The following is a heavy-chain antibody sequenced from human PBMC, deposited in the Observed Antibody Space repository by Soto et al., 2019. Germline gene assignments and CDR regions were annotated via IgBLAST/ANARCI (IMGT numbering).Heavy chain of an antibody. J-gene: IGHJ6*02. Sequence: QVQLVESGGGVVQPGRSLRLSCAASGFTFSSYGMHWVRQAPGKGLEWVAVISYDGSNKYYADSVKGRFTISRDNSKNTPYLQMNSLRAEDTAVYYCAKDRRGYCSGGSCYSDYCYGMDVWGQGTTVTVSS. V-gene: IGHV3-30*18. CDR1: GFTFSSYG. CDR2: ISYDGSNK. D-gene: IGHD2-15*01. CDR3: AKDRRGYCSGGSCYSDYCYGMDV.